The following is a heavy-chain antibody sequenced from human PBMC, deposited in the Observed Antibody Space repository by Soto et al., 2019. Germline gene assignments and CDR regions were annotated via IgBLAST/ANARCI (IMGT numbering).Heavy chain of an antibody. Sequence: PTLVNPTETLTLTCTFSGFSLSNARMGVSWIRQPPGKALEWLAHIFSNDEKSYSTSLKSRLTISKDTSKSQVVLTMTNMDPVDTATYYCARISRAVVAARNYYYYGMDVWGQGTTVTVSS. J-gene: IGHJ6*02. CDR3: ARISRAVVAARNYYYYGMDV. CDR2: IFSNDEK. D-gene: IGHD2-15*01. V-gene: IGHV2-26*01. CDR1: GFSLSNARMG.